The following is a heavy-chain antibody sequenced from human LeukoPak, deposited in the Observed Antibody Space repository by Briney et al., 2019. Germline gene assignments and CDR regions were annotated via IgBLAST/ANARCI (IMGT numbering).Heavy chain of an antibody. Sequence: GGSLRLSCAASGFTFSTFAMIWVRQPPGKGLEWVSAISGSGGSTYYADSVKGRFTISRDNSKNTLYLQMNSLRAEDTAVYYCAKDKYYYDSSGYSPFDYWGQGTLVTVSA. J-gene: IGHJ4*02. V-gene: IGHV3-23*01. CDR3: AKDKYYYDSSGYSPFDY. CDR2: ISGSGGST. D-gene: IGHD3-22*01. CDR1: GFTFSTFA.